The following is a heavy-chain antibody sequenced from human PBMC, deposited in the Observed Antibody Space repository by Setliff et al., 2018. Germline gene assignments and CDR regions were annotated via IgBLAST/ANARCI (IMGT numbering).Heavy chain of an antibody. J-gene: IGHJ4*02. CDR2: IYYSGSA. V-gene: IGHV4-30-4*08. D-gene: IGHD3-22*01. Sequence: SETLSLTCTVSGGSITSGDYYWNWIRQPPGKGLEWIGYIYYSGSAFYNPSLKSRGNISIDTSKNQFSLRLSSVTAADTAVYYCARSDWDSSGYYYFDYWGQGTLVTVSS. CDR3: ARSDWDSSGYYYFDY. CDR1: GGSITSGDYY.